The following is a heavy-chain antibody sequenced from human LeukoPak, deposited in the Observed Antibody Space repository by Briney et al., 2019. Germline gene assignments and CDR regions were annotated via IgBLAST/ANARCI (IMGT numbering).Heavy chain of an antibody. Sequence: GGSLRLSCAASGFTFSTHPMSWVRQAPGKGLEWVSGISWNSGSIGYADSVKGRFTISRDNAKNSLYLQMNSLRAEDTALYYCAKEPKSDYGDYPDWGQGTLVTVSS. D-gene: IGHD4-17*01. CDR2: ISWNSGSI. V-gene: IGHV3-9*01. J-gene: IGHJ4*02. CDR1: GFTFSTHP. CDR3: AKEPKSDYGDYPD.